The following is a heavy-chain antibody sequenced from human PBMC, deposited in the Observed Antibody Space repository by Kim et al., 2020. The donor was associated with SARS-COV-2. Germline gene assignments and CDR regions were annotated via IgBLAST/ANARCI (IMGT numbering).Heavy chain of an antibody. CDR3: ARGDYGSGLYYFDY. D-gene: IGHD3-10*01. Sequence: ASVKVSCTASGYTFTGYYIHWVRQAPGQGLEWMGRNNPNSGGTNYAQKFQGRVTMTRATSISTAYMDLSRLRSDDTAVYYCARGDYGSGLYYFDYWGQG. J-gene: IGHJ4*02. CDR2: NNPNSGGT. CDR1: GYTFTGYY. V-gene: IGHV1-2*06.